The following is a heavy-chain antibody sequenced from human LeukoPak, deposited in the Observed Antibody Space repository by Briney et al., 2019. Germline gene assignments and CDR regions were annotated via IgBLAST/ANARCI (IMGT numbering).Heavy chain of an antibody. J-gene: IGHJ4*02. D-gene: IGHD2-15*01. V-gene: IGHV3-74*01. CDR1: GFTFSFYW. CDR3: ARDNEYCTGGTCRLDY. CDR2: INNDGRST. Sequence: GESLRLSCASSGFTFSFYWMHWVRQAPGKGLVWVSRINNDGRSTSYAGSVKGRFTISRDNAKNTLYLQMNSLRAEDTAVYYCARDNEYCTGGTCRLDYWGQGALVTVSS.